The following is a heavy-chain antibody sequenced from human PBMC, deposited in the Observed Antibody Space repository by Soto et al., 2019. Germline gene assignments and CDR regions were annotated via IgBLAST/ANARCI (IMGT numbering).Heavy chain of an antibody. CDR2: ISSSSSTI. D-gene: IGHD2-15*01. CDR3: ARGGSWVVAARDDAFDI. J-gene: IGHJ3*02. CDR1: GFTFSSYS. Sequence: EVQLVESGGGLVQPGGSLRLSCAASGFTFSSYSMNWVRQAPGKGLEWVSYISSSSSTIYYADSVKGRFTISRDNAKNSLYLQMNSLRDEDTAVYYCARGGSWVVAARDDAFDIWGQVTMVTVSS. V-gene: IGHV3-48*02.